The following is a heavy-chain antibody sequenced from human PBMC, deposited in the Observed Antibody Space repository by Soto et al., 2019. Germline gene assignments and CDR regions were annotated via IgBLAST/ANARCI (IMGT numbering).Heavy chain of an antibody. CDR1: GFTFSNTW. CDR3: TTDCPWVTPAY. D-gene: IGHD2-21*02. J-gene: IGHJ4*02. Sequence: LRLSCAASGFTFSNTWMSWVRQAPGKGLEWVGRIKSKSRGGTADYAAPVKGRFTISRDDSKNTLYLYMNNLKTEDTAVYYCTTDCPWVTPAYWGQGALVTVSS. V-gene: IGHV3-15*01. CDR2: IKSKSRGGTA.